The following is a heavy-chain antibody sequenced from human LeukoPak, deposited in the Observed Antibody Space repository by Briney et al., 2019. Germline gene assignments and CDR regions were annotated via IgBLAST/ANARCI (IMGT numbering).Heavy chain of an antibody. CDR3: PRAWWDNSRPQNPYFDY. Sequence: GGSLRLSCTASGVTFGDDAMCWDRQAPGKGLGWVGFIRSKAYGGTTEYAASVKGRFTISRDDSKSIAYLQMNSLKTDDTAVYYCPRAWWDNSRPQNPYFDYWGQGKLV. V-gene: IGHV3-49*04. J-gene: IGHJ4*02. D-gene: IGHD2-15*01. CDR2: IRSKAYGGTT. CDR1: GVTFGDDA.